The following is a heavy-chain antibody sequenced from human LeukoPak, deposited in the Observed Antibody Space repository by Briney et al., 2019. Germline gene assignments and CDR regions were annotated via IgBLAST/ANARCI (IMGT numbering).Heavy chain of an antibody. Sequence: GGSLRLSCAASGFTFSSYGMHWVRQAPGKGLEWVAVISYDGSNKYYADSVKGRFTISRDNSKNTLYLQMNSLRAEDTAVYYCARGKTDGYCSGGSCYLSWFDPWGQGTLVTVSS. CDR3: ARGKTDGYCSGGSCYLSWFDP. V-gene: IGHV3-30*03. CDR2: ISYDGSNK. J-gene: IGHJ5*02. CDR1: GFTFSSYG. D-gene: IGHD2-15*01.